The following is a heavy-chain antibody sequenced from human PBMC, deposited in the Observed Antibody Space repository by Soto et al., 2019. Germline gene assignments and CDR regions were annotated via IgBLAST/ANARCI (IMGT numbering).Heavy chain of an antibody. J-gene: IGHJ3*02. CDR1: GYTFTSYA. V-gene: IGHV1-3*01. CDR2: INAGNGNT. CDR3: ARERAIAAREADAFDI. Sequence: ASVKVSCKASGYTFTSYAMHWVRQAPGQRLEWMGWINAGNGNTKYSQKFQGRVTITRDTSASTAYMELSSLRSEDTAVYYCARERAIAAREADAFDIWGQGTMVT. D-gene: IGHD6-6*01.